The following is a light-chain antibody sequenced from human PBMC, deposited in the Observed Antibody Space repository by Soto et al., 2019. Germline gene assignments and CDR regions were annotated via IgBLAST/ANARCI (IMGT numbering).Light chain of an antibody. Sequence: EIVMTQSPATLSVSPGERATLSCRASQSISSDLAWFQQKPGPAPRLLIYDASTRATGVPARFSGSESGTEFTLTISSRQSEDFAVYYCQQYNDWPPLITFGQGTRLDIK. V-gene: IGKV3-15*01. CDR2: DAS. CDR1: QSISSD. CDR3: QQYNDWPPLIT. J-gene: IGKJ5*01.